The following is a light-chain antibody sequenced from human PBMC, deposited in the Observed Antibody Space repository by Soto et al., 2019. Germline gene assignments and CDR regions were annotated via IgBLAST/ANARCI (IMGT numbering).Light chain of an antibody. CDR2: EVS. J-gene: IGLJ2*01. CDR3: SSYTGTNNFVL. Sequence: QSALTQPPSASGSPGQSVTISCTGTNTDIGGHKYVSWYQHHPGKAPKLIIYEVSERPSGVPDRFSGSKSGNAASLTVSGLQADDEAIYYCSSYTGTNNFVLFGGGIKLTVL. V-gene: IGLV2-8*01. CDR1: NTDIGGHKY.